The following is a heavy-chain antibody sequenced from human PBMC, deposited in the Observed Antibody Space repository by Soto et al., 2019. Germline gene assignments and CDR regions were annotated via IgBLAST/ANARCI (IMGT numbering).Heavy chain of an antibody. J-gene: IGHJ4*02. V-gene: IGHV3-73*01. CDR1: GLTFSGSV. CDR2: IRSKANNYAT. Sequence: GGSLRLSCAASGLTFSGSVMHWVLQAPGKGLEWVGRIRSKANNYATAYGATVKGRFTISRDDSKNMAFLQMNSLKTEDTAVYYCSAPEYCSGTSCLGYWGQGTLVTVSS. CDR3: SAPEYCSGTSCLGY. D-gene: IGHD2-2*01.